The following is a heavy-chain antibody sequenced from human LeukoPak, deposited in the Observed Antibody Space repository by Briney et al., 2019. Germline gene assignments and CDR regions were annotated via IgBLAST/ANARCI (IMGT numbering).Heavy chain of an antibody. CDR3: ARDHFDYYGSGSYYNLGAFDI. CDR1: GGSISSSSYY. D-gene: IGHD3-10*01. J-gene: IGHJ3*02. Sequence: SETLSLTCTVSGGSISSSSYYWGWIRQPPGKGLEWIVSIYYSGSTYYNPSLKSRVTISVDTSKNQFSLKLSSVTAADTAVYYCARDHFDYYGSGSYYNLGAFDIWGQGTMVTVSS. CDR2: IYYSGST. V-gene: IGHV4-39*07.